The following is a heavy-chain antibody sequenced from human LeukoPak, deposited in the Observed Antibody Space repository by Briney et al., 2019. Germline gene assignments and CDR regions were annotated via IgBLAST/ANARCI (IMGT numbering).Heavy chain of an antibody. CDR2: ISWNSGSI. V-gene: IGHV3-9*01. Sequence: PGGSLRLSCAASGFTFDDYAMHWVRQAPGKGLEWVSGISWNSGSIGYADSVKGRFTISRDNAKNSLYLQMNSLRAEDTALYYCAKDALYGSGSYIFNWFDPWGQGTLVTVSS. CDR3: AKDALYGSGSYIFNWFDP. CDR1: GFTFDDYA. D-gene: IGHD3-10*01. J-gene: IGHJ5*02.